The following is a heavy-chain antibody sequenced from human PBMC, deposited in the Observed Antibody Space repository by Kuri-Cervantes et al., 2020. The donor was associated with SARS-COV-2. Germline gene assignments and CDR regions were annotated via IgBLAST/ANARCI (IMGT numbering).Heavy chain of an antibody. CDR2: IYYSGST. CDR3: ASQGVGAHQGQDY. J-gene: IGHJ4*02. D-gene: IGHD1-26*01. V-gene: IGHV4-59*12. Sequence: SETLSLTCTVSGGSISSYYWSWIRQPPGKGLEWIGYIYYSGSTNYNPSLKSRVTISVDTSKNQFSLKLSSVTAADTAVYYCASQGVGAHQGQDYWGQRTLVTVSS. CDR1: GGSISSYY.